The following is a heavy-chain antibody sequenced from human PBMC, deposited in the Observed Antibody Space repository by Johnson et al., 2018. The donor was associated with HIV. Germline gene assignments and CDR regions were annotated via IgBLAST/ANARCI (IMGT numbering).Heavy chain of an antibody. V-gene: IGHV3-11*04. CDR1: GFTFSDYY. J-gene: IGHJ3*02. CDR2: ISISGSTI. CDR3: AIPDSSGWDSSGYYHGEAFDI. Sequence: QVQLVESGGGLVKPGGSLRLSCAASGFTFSDYYMSWIRQAPGKGLEWVSSISISGSTIYYADSVKGRFTISRDNPKNSLYLQMNSLRAEDTAVYDCAIPDSSGWDSSGYYHGEAFDIWGQGTMVTVSS. D-gene: IGHD3-22*01.